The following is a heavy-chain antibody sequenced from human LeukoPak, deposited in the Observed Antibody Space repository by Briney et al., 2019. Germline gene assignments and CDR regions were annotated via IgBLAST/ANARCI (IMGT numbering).Heavy chain of an antibody. V-gene: IGHV3-66*02. J-gene: IGHJ4*02. CDR1: GFTFSNAW. CDR3: ARAYLYLQWLDRFDY. D-gene: IGHD6-19*01. Sequence: PGGSLRLSCAASGFTFSNAWMSWVRQAPGKGLEWVSVIYSGGSTYYADSVKGRFTISRDNSKNTLYLQMNSLRAEDTAVYYCARAYLYLQWLDRFDYWGQGTLVTVSS. CDR2: IYSGGST.